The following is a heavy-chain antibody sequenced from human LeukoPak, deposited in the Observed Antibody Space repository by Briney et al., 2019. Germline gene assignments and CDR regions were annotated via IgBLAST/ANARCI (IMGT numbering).Heavy chain of an antibody. J-gene: IGHJ4*02. CDR1: GFTFSNSW. V-gene: IGHV3-7*04. CDR3: ARGGFRYFDY. Sequence: GGSLRLSCAASGFTFSNSWMSWFRQAPGKGLEWVANIKQDGNEKHYVDSVKGRFTISRDNAKNSLSLQMNSLRAEDTAVYYCARGGFRYFDYWGQGTLVTVSS. D-gene: IGHD3-10*01. CDR2: IKQDGNEK.